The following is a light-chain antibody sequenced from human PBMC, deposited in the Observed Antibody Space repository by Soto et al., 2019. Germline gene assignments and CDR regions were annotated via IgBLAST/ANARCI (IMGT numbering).Light chain of an antibody. V-gene: IGKV1-27*01. CDR2: AAS. CDR3: QKYNSAPLT. CDR1: QGIGVY. J-gene: IGKJ4*01. Sequence: DIPMTQSPSSLSASLGDRVTITCRASQGIGVYLAWFQQKPGKVPKLLIYAASTLQSGVPSRFSGSGSGTDFTLTISSLQPEDFVTYYCQKYNSAPLTFGGGTKVEIK.